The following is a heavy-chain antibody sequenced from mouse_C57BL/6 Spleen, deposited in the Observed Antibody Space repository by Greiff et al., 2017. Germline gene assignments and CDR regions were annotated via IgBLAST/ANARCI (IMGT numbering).Heavy chain of an antibody. V-gene: IGHV1-82*01. J-gene: IGHJ2*01. CDR3: AIPTVVAVDYFDY. CDR2: IYPGDGDT. Sequence: VKLVESGPELVKPGASVKISCKASGYAFSSSWMNWVKQRPGKGLEWIGRIYPGDGDTNYNGKFKGKATLTADKSSSTAYMQLSSLTSEDSAIYFCAIPTVVAVDYFDYWGQGTTLTVSS. CDR1: GYAFSSSW. D-gene: IGHD1-1*01.